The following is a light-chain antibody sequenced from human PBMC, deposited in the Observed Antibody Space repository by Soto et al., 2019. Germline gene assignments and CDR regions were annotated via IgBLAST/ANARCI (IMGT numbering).Light chain of an antibody. CDR3: NSYTISSTYV. CDR1: SSDVGAYNY. CDR2: DVS. Sequence: QSALTQPASVSGSPGQSITISCTGTSSDVGAYNYVSWYQQHPGKAPKLIIYDVSNRPSGVSDRFSGSKSGNTASLTISGLQAEDEADYYCNSYTISSTYVFGIGTKLTVL. J-gene: IGLJ1*01. V-gene: IGLV2-14*01.